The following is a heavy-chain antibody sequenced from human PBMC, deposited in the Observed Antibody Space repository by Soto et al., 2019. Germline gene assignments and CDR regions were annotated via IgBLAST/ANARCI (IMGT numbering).Heavy chain of an antibody. V-gene: IGHV4-31*03. CDR1: GGSISSGGYY. D-gene: IGHD3-22*01. J-gene: IGHJ4*02. Sequence: NLSETLSLTCTVSGGSISSGGYYWSWIRQHPGKGLEWIGYIYYSGSTYYNPSLKSRVTISVDTSKNQFSLKLSSVTAADTAVYYCARDRPPYYYDSSGYSGLWGQGTLVTVSS. CDR2: IYYSGST. CDR3: ARDRPPYYYDSSGYSGL.